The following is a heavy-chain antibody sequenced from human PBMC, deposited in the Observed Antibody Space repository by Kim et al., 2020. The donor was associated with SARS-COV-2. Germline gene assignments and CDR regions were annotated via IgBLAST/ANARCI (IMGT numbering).Heavy chain of an antibody. J-gene: IGHJ4*02. D-gene: IGHD6-19*01. CDR3: ARESEEYSSGWFIDY. Sequence: PSLKSRVSISVDTSKSQFSLKLSSVTAADTAVYYCARESEEYSSGWFIDYWGQGTLVTVSS. V-gene: IGHV4-59*01.